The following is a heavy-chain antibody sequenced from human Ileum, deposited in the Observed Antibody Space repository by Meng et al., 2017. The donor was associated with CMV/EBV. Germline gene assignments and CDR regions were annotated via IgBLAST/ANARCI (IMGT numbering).Heavy chain of an antibody. Sequence: GVVLSDYRLHWVRQAPGKGLEGVGRTRSKAYSHATEYAASVEGRFTISRDDSKNTAYLQMNSLKTDDTAVYYCATLGSGYPGARDYWGQGTLVTVSS. CDR3: ATLGSGYPGARDY. D-gene: IGHD3-3*01. J-gene: IGHJ4*02. CDR1: GVVLSDYR. CDR2: TRSKAYSHAT. V-gene: IGHV3-73*01.